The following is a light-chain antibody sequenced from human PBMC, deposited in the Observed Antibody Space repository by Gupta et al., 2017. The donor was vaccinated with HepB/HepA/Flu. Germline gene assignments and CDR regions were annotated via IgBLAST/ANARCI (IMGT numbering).Light chain of an antibody. Sequence: DIQMTQSPSTLSASVGDRVTITCRASQNINNWLAWYQQKPGKAPKLLIYKASNLESGVPSRFSGSGSGTEFTLTISSLQPDDFATYYCQQYNNYFMRSFGQGTKLEIK. CDR3: QQYNNYFMRS. CDR1: QNINNW. CDR2: KAS. J-gene: IGKJ2*04. V-gene: IGKV1-5*03.